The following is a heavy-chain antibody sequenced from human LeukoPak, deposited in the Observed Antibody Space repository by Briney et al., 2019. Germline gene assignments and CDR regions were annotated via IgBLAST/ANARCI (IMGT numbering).Heavy chain of an antibody. D-gene: IGHD6-6*01. Sequence: GGSLRLSCAASGFTFSSYATHWVRQAPGKGLEWVAVISYDGSTIYYADSVKGRFTISRDNSKNTLYLQMNSLRAEDTAVYYCAARYSSSLLVYWGQGTLVTVSS. CDR3: AARYSSSLLVY. J-gene: IGHJ4*02. CDR1: GFTFSSYA. CDR2: ISYDGSTI. V-gene: IGHV3-30*01.